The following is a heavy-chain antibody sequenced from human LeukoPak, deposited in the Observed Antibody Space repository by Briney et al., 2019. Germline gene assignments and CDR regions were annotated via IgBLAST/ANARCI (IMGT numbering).Heavy chain of an antibody. J-gene: IGHJ4*02. CDR2: IYTSGTI. CDR3: ARDRSGYDPFDY. CDR1: GASISSYY. D-gene: IGHD5-12*01. Sequence: SETLSLTCTVSGASISSYYWSWIRQPAGKGLEWLGRIYTSGTINYNPSLKSRVTMSVDTSKNQFSLKITSVTAADTAVYFCARDRSGYDPFDYWGQGTLVTVSS. V-gene: IGHV4-4*07.